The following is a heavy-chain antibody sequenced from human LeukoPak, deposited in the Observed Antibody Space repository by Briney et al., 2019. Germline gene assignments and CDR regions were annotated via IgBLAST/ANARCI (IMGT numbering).Heavy chain of an antibody. D-gene: IGHD6-25*01. Sequence: PGGSLRLSCAASGFTFSIYSMHWVRQAPRKGLEWVSYITGSSSTIYYADSVKGRFTISRDNAKNSLYLRMDSLRDEDTAVYYCARDGGVDYWGQGTLVTVSS. CDR2: ITGSSSTI. V-gene: IGHV3-48*02. CDR3: ARDGGVDY. CDR1: GFTFSIYS. J-gene: IGHJ4*02.